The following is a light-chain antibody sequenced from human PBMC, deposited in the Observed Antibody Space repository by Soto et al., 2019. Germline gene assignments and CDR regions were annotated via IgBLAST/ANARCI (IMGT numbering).Light chain of an antibody. J-gene: IGKJ2*01. CDR2: GAS. V-gene: IGKV3-15*01. Sequence: EIVMTQSPVTLSVSPGERATLSCRASQSVSSNLAWYQQKCGQAPRLLIYGASTRPTGIPARFSSNGYGTELTLTISSLQSEDFAIYYCQQYNNWPPYTFGQGTKLEIK. CDR1: QSVSSN. CDR3: QQYNNWPPYT.